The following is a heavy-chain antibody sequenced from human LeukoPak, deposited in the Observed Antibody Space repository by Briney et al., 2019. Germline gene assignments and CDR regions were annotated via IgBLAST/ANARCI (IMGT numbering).Heavy chain of an antibody. CDR1: GYSISSGYY. Sequence: PSETLSLTCTVSGYSISSGYYWGWIRQPPGKGLEWIGSIYHSGSTNYNPSLKSRVTISVDTSKNQFSLKLSSVTAADTAVYYCARGVSYDFWSGYYTTPHFDYWGQGTLVTVSS. CDR3: ARGVSYDFWSGYYTTPHFDY. CDR2: IYHSGST. V-gene: IGHV4-38-2*02. J-gene: IGHJ4*02. D-gene: IGHD3-3*01.